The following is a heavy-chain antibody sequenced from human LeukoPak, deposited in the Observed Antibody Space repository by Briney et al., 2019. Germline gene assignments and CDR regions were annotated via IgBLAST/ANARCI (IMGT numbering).Heavy chain of an antibody. V-gene: IGHV3-48*02. D-gene: IGHD2-15*01. CDR2: ISSSSSTI. CDR1: GFTFSSYS. CDR3: ARDPHLGYCSGGSCYFDY. J-gene: IGHJ4*02. Sequence: GGSLRLSCAASGFTFSSYSMNWVRQAPGKGLEWVSYISSSSSTIYYADSVKGRFTISRDNAKNSLYLQMNSLRDEDTAVYYCARDPHLGYCSGGSCYFDYWGQGTLVTVSS.